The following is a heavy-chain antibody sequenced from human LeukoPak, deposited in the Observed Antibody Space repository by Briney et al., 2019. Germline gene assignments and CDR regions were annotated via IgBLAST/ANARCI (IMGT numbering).Heavy chain of an antibody. CDR3: VRDVGAVRGEVYFDY. D-gene: IGHD3-10*01. CDR1: GFTFSTFA. V-gene: IGHV3-21*06. Sequence: TGGSLRLSCAAFGFTFSTFAMHWVRLSPGKGLEWVSSITGSGPYMLYADSVKHRFTISRDNTKNLLYLEMNSLRAEDTAMYFCVRDVGAVRGEVYFDYWGQGTLVTVSS. J-gene: IGHJ4*02. CDR2: ITGSGPYM.